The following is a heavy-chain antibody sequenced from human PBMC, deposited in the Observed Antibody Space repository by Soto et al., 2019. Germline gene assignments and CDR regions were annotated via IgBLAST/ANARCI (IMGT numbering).Heavy chain of an antibody. D-gene: IGHD2-2*01. J-gene: IGHJ3*02. Sequence: QVHLGQSEAEVTKPGASVKVSCTASGYTFTGYYIHWVRQAPGQRLEWMGWINANSGGTNYAQKFQGWVTLTRDTPPRSDHTGLTRPEDETTAIYNTARQGCTTTRRPKTAEAFESWGRGQMVTVTS. V-gene: IGHV1-2*04. CDR3: ARQGCTTTRRPKTAEAFES. CDR1: GYTFTGYY. CDR2: INANSGGT.